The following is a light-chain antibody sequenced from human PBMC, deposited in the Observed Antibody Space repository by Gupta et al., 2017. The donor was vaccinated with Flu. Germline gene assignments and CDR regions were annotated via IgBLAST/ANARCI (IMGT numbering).Light chain of an antibody. CDR3: QQPGNSPPWT. V-gene: IGKV3-20*01. CDR1: QSVSSGY. Sequence: EIVLTQSPGTVSLSPGERATLSCRASQSVSSGYLAWYQQKPGQAPRLLIYGASRRATGVPDRCSGSGSGTDFTLTISRLEPEDFAVYYCQQPGNSPPWTFGQGTKVEIK. CDR2: GAS. J-gene: IGKJ1*01.